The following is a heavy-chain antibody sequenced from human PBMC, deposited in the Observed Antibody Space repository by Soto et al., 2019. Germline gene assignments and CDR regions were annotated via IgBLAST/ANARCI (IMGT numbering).Heavy chain of an antibody. CDR2: INSDGSST. D-gene: IGHD3-22*01. CDR3: VRAYDSSGSYYFDY. V-gene: IGHV3-74*01. J-gene: IGHJ4*02. Sequence: PGGSLRLSCAASGFTFSTYWMHWVRQAPRKGLVWVSRINSDGSSTSYADSVKGRFTISRDNAKNTLYLQMNSLRAEDTAVYYCVRAYDSSGSYYFDYWGQGTLVTVSS. CDR1: GFTFSTYW.